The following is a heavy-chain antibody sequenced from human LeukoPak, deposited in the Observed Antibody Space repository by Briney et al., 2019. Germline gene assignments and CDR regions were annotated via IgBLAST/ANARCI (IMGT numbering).Heavy chain of an antibody. CDR1: GFTFSSYE. Sequence: QPGGSLRLSCAASGFTFSSYEMNWVRQAPGKGLEWVSYISSSSSTIYYADSVKGRFTISRDNAKNSLYLQMNSLRAEDTAVYYCAEVSITMIGGVWGKGTTVTISS. V-gene: IGHV3-48*03. CDR3: AEVSITMIGGV. J-gene: IGHJ6*04. D-gene: IGHD3-10*02. CDR2: ISSSSSTI.